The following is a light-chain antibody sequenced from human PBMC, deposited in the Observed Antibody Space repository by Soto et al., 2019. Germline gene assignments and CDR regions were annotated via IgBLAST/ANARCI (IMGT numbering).Light chain of an antibody. V-gene: IGKV3-20*01. CDR1: QSINSTY. CDR3: QQYGGSPLYT. J-gene: IGKJ2*01. CDR2: GAS. Sequence: EIVLTQSPGTLSLSPGERATLSCRASQSINSTYLAWYQQKPGLAPRLLIYGASSRATGIPDRFSGSGSGTGFTLTISRLEPEDFALYYCQQYGGSPLYTFGQGTKLEIK.